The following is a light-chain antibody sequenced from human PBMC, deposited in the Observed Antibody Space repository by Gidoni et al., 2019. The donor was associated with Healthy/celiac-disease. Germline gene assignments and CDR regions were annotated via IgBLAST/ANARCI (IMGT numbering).Light chain of an antibody. J-gene: IGLJ2*01. CDR3: CSYAGSSTHVV. CDR1: SSDVGSYRL. CDR2: EGS. V-gene: IGLV2-23*01. Sequence: QSALTQPASVSGSPGQSITISCTGTSSDVGSYRLVSWYQQHPGKAPKLMIYEGSKRPSGVSNRFSGSKSGNTASLTISGLQAEDEADYYCCSYAGSSTHVVFGGGTKLTV.